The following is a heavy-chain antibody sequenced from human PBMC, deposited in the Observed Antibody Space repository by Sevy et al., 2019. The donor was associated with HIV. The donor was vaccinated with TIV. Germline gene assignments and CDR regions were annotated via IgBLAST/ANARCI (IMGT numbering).Heavy chain of an antibody. CDR1: GDSISSSSYY. V-gene: IGHV4-39*01. CDR2: IYYSGSA. Sequence: SETLSLTCTVSGDSISSSSYYWDWIRQPPGTGLEWIGCIYYSGSAYYTPSLKSRVTISVDASKNQFCLKLTSVTAADTAVYYCARQTATTGLDYWGQGTLVTVSS. J-gene: IGHJ4*02. CDR3: ARQTATTGLDY. D-gene: IGHD1-1*01.